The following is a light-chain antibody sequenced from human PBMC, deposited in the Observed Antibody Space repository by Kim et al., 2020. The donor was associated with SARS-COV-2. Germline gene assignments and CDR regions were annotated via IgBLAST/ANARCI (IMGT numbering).Light chain of an antibody. CDR1: QSISSH. V-gene: IGKV1-39*01. J-gene: IGKJ4*01. Sequence: DIQMTQSPSSLSASVGDRVTITCRASQSISSHLNWYQQKPGKAPNLLIYAASNLQSGVPSRFSGSGSGTDFTLTISNLQPEDSGSYFCQQSYSTPFTFGGGTKVQIK. CDR3: QQSYSTPFT. CDR2: AAS.